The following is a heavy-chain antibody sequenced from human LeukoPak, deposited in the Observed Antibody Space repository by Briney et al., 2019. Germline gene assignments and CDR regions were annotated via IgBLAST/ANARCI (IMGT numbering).Heavy chain of an antibody. CDR1: GFTFSSYA. J-gene: IGHJ4*02. V-gene: IGHV3-30*04. D-gene: IGHD3-22*01. CDR2: ISYDGSSK. Sequence: GRSLTLSCAASGFTFSSYAMHWVRQAPGKGLEWVAVISYDGSSKYYADSVKGRFTISRDNSKNTLYLQMNSLRAEDTAVYYCHYYDSSDYYFDYWGQGTLVTVSS. CDR3: HYYDSSDYYFDY.